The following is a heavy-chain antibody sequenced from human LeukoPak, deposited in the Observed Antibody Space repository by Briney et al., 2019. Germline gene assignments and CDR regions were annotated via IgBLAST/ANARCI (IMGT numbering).Heavy chain of an antibody. J-gene: IGHJ4*02. CDR2: IRYDGSNK. Sequence: GGSLRLSCAASGFTFSSYGMHWVRQAPGKGLEWVAFIRYDGSNKYYADSVKGRFTVSRDNSKNTLYLQMNSLRAEDTAVYYCAKNGGSAAAGSLNFDYWGQGTLVTVSS. CDR1: GFTFSSYG. CDR3: AKNGGSAAAGSLNFDY. V-gene: IGHV3-30*02. D-gene: IGHD6-13*01.